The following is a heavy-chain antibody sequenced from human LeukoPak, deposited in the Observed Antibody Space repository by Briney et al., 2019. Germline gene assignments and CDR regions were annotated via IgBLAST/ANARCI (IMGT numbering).Heavy chain of an antibody. D-gene: IGHD6-6*01. CDR3: AKRVPYSSSSVYFDS. Sequence: GGSLRLSCAASGSTLNSYAMSWVRQAPGKGLEWVSAISDGGSDTYYADSVRGRFTISKDNSKNMLFLQMNSLMDDDTAVYYCAKRVPYSSSSVYFDSWGQGTLVTVSS. J-gene: IGHJ4*02. V-gene: IGHV3-23*01. CDR1: GSTLNSYA. CDR2: ISDGGSDT.